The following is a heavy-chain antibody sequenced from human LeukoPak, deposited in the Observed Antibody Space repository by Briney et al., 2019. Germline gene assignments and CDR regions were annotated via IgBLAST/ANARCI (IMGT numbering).Heavy chain of an antibody. D-gene: IGHD3-22*01. Sequence: SETLSLTCAVYGGSFSGYYWSWIRQPPGKGLEWIGEINHSGSTNYNPSLKSRVTISVDTSKNQFSLKLSSVTAADTAVYYCARESSPYYYDSSGYYAYWGQGTLVTVSS. V-gene: IGHV4-34*01. CDR2: INHSGST. J-gene: IGHJ4*02. CDR1: GGSFSGYY. CDR3: ARESSPYYYDSSGYYAY.